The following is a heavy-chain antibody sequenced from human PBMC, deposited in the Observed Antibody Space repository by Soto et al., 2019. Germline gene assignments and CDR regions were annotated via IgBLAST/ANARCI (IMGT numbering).Heavy chain of an antibody. CDR1: GGAVSSGTYY. V-gene: IGHV4-61*01. CDR3: TRGPPRVRWFDP. CDR2: IYFTGST. J-gene: IGHJ5*02. Sequence: KPSDTLSLTCTVSGGAVSSGTYYWSWIRQPPGKGLEWIGRIYFTGSTNYNPSLKSRVTMSLDTSRNQFSLKLSSVTAADTAVYYCTRGPPRVRWFDPWGLGTLVTVSS.